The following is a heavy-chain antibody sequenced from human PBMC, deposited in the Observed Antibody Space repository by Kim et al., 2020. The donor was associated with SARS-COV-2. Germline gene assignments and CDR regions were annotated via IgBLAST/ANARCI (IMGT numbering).Heavy chain of an antibody. Sequence: GGSLRLSCAASGFTFSSYWMHWVRQAPGQGLVWVSRINSDGSSTSYADSVKGRFTISRDNAKNTLYLQMNSLRAEDTAVYYCARDSMVVPAAMWGQGTLVTVSS. CDR1: GFTFSSYW. V-gene: IGHV3-74*01. CDR3: ARDSMVVPAAM. D-gene: IGHD2-2*01. CDR2: INSDGSST. J-gene: IGHJ4*02.